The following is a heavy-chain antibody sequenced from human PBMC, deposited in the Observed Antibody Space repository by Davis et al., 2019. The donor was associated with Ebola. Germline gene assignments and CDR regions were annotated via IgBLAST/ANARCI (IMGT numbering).Heavy chain of an antibody. CDR3: VRDPALVVTGGGWHFDL. V-gene: IGHV4-34*01. J-gene: IGHJ2*01. D-gene: IGHD2-21*02. Sequence: SETLSLTCAVYGGSLSGYYWSWIRQPPGKGLEWIGEINHSGSTNYNPSLKSRVTISVDTSKNQFSLKLSSVTAADTAVYYCVRDPALVVTGGGWHFDLWGRGTLITVSS. CDR1: GGSLSGYY. CDR2: INHSGST.